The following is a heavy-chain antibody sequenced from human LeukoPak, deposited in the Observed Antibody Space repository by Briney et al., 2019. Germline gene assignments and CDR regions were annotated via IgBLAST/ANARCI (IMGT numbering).Heavy chain of an antibody. D-gene: IGHD4-17*01. CDR1: GFTFSSYA. CDR2: ISYDGSNK. V-gene: IGHV3-30-3*01. J-gene: IGHJ4*02. Sequence: AGGSLRLSCAASGFTFSSYAMHWVRQAPGKGLEGVAVISYDGSNKYYADSVKGRFTISRNNSKNTLYLQMNSLRAEDTAVYYCARPRRHDYGDYVGYFDYWGQGTLVTVSS. CDR3: ARPRRHDYGDYVGYFDY.